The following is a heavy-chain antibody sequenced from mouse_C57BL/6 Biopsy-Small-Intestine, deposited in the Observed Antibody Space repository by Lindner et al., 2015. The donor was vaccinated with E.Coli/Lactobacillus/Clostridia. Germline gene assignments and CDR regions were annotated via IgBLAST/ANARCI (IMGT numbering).Heavy chain of an antibody. V-gene: IGHV5-6*01. CDR2: ISSGGSYT. D-gene: IGHD1-1*01. Sequence: VQLQESGGDLVKPGGSLKLSCAASGFTFSSYGMPWVRQTPDKRLEWVATISSGGSYTYYPDSVKGRFTISRDNAKNTLYLQMSSLKSEDTAMYYCARHRDYGSSYAMDYWGQGTSVTVSS. J-gene: IGHJ4*01. CDR1: GFTFSSYG. CDR3: ARHRDYGSSYAMDY.